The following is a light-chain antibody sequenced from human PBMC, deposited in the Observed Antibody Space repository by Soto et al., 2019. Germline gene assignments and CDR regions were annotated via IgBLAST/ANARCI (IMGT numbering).Light chain of an antibody. V-gene: IGKV1D-12*01. CDR3: QQANSFPIT. Sequence: DIQMTQSPSSVSASVGDRVTITCRASQGISSWLAWYQQRPGRAPKLLIHAASSLQTGVPSRFSGSGSGTDFTLTINSLHPEDDVTCYCQQANSFPITFGQGRRLEIK. J-gene: IGKJ5*01. CDR2: AAS. CDR1: QGISSW.